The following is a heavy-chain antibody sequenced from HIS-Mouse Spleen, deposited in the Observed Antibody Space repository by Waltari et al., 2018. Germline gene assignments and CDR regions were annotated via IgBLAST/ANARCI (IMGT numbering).Heavy chain of an antibody. CDR1: GFTFSSYG. V-gene: IGHV3-30*18. CDR2: ISYDGSNK. CDR3: AKASSGWLDY. J-gene: IGHJ4*02. D-gene: IGHD6-19*01. Sequence: QVQLVESGGGVVQPGRSLRPPCAASGFTFSSYGMHWVRQAPGKGLEWVAVISYDGSNKYYADSVKGRFTISRDNSKNTLYLQMNSLRAEDTAVYYCAKASSGWLDYWGQGTLVTVSS.